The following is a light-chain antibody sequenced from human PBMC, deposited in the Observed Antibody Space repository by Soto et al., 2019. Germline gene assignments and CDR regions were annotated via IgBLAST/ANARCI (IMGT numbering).Light chain of an antibody. J-gene: IGKJ5*01. Sequence: DIQMPQSPSSLSASVGDRVSITCRASQSISSYLNWYQPKPGKAPKLLIYAASSLQSGVPSRFSGSGSGTDCNLTISSLQPEDVATYYCQQSYSTPHTLRQGTRLEIK. V-gene: IGKV1-39*01. CDR3: QQSYSTPHT. CDR2: AAS. CDR1: QSISSY.